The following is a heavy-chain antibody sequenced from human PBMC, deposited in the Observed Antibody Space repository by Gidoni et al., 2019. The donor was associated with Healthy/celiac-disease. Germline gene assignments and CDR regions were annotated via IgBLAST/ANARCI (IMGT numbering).Heavy chain of an antibody. CDR2: IYYSGST. V-gene: IGHV4-61*01. CDR3: AREPPHDAFDI. J-gene: IGHJ3*02. CDR1: GGSVSSGSYY. Sequence: QVQLQESGPGLGKPSETLSLTSTVSGGSVSSGSYYWSWIRQPPGKGLEWIGYIYYSGSTNYNPSLKSRVTISVDTSKNQFSLKLSSVTAADTAVYYCAREPPHDAFDIWGQGTMVTVSS.